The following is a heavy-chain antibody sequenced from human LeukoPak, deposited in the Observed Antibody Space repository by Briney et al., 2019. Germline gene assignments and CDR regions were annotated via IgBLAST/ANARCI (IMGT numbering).Heavy chain of an antibody. CDR3: ARDSTGYCSGGSCYPAPFDY. Sequence: PGGSLRLSCAASGFTVSSNYMSWVRQAPGKGLEWVSVIYSGGSTYYADSVKGRFTISRDNSKNTLYLQMNSLRAEDTAVYYCARDSTGYCSGGSCYPAPFDYWGQGTLVTVSS. V-gene: IGHV3-66*01. J-gene: IGHJ4*02. CDR1: GFTVSSNY. CDR2: IYSGGST. D-gene: IGHD2-15*01.